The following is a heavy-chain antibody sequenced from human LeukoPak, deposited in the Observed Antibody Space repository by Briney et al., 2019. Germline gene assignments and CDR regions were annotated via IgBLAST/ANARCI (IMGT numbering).Heavy chain of an antibody. V-gene: IGHV4-4*02. D-gene: IGHD3-22*01. J-gene: IGHJ4*02. CDR1: DGSISSSNW. CDR2: IYHSGST. CDR3: ARAYYYDSSGYYPFDY. Sequence: PSETLSLTCAVSDGSISSSNWWSWVRQPPGKGLEWIGEIYHSGSTNYNPSLKSRVSISVDKSKNQFSLKLSSVTAADTAVYYCARAYYYDSSGYYPFDYWGQGTLVTVSS.